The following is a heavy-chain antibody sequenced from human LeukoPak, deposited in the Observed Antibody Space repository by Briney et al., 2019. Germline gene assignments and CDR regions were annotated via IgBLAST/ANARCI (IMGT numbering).Heavy chain of an antibody. CDR1: GYTFTSYG. J-gene: IGHJ4*02. CDR3: ARDARSGSYYSY. D-gene: IGHD1-26*01. Sequence: GAPVKVSCKASGYTFTSYGISWVRQAPGQGLEWMGWISAYNGNTNYAQKLQGRVTMITDTSTSTAYMELRSLRSDDTAVYYCARDARSGSYYSYWGQGTLVTVSS. V-gene: IGHV1-18*01. CDR2: ISAYNGNT.